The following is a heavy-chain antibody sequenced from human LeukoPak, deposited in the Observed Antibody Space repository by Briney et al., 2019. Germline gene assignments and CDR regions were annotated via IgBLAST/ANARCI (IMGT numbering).Heavy chain of an antibody. CDR2: IRSDGGEK. V-gene: IGHV3-7*01. CDR3: VRALYSDSSVFEY. D-gene: IGHD6-19*01. Sequence: GGSLRLSCVASGLTFSTYWVNWVRQAPGKGLEWVANIRSDGGEKKYVDSVKGRFTISRDNAKNSLFVQMNSLRPEDTAVYYRVRALYSDSSVFEYWGQGSLVTVAS. J-gene: IGHJ4*02. CDR1: GLTFSTYW.